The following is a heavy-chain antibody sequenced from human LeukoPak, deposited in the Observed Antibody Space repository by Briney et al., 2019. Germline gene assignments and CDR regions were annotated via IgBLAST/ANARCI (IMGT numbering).Heavy chain of an antibody. V-gene: IGHV3-7*03. J-gene: IGHJ4*02. CDR3: AREGDTACLF. Sequence: GGSLRLSCAASGFTFSSYWMSWVRQAPGKGLEWVANIKQDGSEKYYVDSVKGRFTISRDNAKNSLYLQMNSLRSDDTAVYYCAREGDTACLFWGQATLVTVSS. CDR1: GFTFSSYW. D-gene: IGHD5-18*01. CDR2: IKQDGSEK.